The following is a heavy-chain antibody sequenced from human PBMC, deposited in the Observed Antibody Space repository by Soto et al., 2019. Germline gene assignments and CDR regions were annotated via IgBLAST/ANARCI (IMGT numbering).Heavy chain of an antibody. CDR1: GFTFSTCW. J-gene: IGHJ5*02. Sequence: PGGSLRLSCAASGFTFSTCWMMWVRQAPGKGLEWVANINQDGSERYYVDSVKGRFTISRDNAKNSLYLQMNSLRAEDTAVYYRAKCLGTPTCYSGIDPWGKGTLVTVPS. CDR3: AKCLGTPTCYSGIDP. CDR2: INQDGSER. D-gene: IGHD2-2*01. V-gene: IGHV3-7*03.